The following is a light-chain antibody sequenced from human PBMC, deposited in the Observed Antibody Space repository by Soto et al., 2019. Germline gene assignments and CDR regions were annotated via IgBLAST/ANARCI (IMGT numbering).Light chain of an antibody. CDR3: QQYGRSPFT. CDR1: QSVRSN. V-gene: IGKV3-15*01. CDR2: GAS. Sequence: EIVMTHTPATLSVSPGERVTLSCRASQSVRSNLAWYQQKPGQAPRLLIYGASTRATGIPARFSGSASGTEFTLTISRLEPEDFAVYYCQQYGRSPFTFGPGTKVDNK. J-gene: IGKJ3*01.